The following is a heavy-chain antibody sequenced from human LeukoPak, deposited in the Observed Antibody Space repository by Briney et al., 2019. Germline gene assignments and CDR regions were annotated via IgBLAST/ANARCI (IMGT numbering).Heavy chain of an antibody. V-gene: IGHV3-21*01. Sequence: GGSLRLSCAASGFTFSSYSMNWVRQAPGKGLEWVSSISSSSYIYYADSVKGRFTISRDNAKNSLYLQMNSLRAEDTAVYYCARVHRYGSGSSIDYWGQGTLVTVSS. D-gene: IGHD3-10*01. J-gene: IGHJ4*02. CDR2: ISSSSYI. CDR1: GFTFSSYS. CDR3: ARVHRYGSGSSIDY.